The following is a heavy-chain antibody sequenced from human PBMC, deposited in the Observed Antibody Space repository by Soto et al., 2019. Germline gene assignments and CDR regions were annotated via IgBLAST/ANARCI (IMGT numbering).Heavy chain of an antibody. V-gene: IGHV3-74*01. CDR3: ARNDYERDYFDY. CDR2: INSDGSST. CDR1: GFTFSSYW. J-gene: IGHJ4*02. Sequence: GGSLRLSCAASGFTFSSYWMHWVRQAPGKGLVWVSRINSDGSSTSYADSVKGRFTISRDNAKNTLYLQMNSLRAEDTAVYYCARNDYERDYFDYWGQGTLVTVSS. D-gene: IGHD4-17*01.